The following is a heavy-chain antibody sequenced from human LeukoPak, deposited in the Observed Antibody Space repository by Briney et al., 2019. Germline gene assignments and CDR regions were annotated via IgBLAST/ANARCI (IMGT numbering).Heavy chain of an antibody. V-gene: IGHV4-39*01. D-gene: IGHD3-22*01. CDR1: GGSISSSTNY. CDR2: IFYSENT. CDR3: ASPTLTTYYYDSSGYGYFDY. Sequence: SETLSLTCTVSGGSISSSTNYWGWIRQPPGKGLEWIGSIFYSENTYYNPSLKSRVTISVDTSKNQFSLRLSSVTAADTAVYYCASPTLTTYYYDSSGYGYFDYWGQGTLVTVSS. J-gene: IGHJ4*02.